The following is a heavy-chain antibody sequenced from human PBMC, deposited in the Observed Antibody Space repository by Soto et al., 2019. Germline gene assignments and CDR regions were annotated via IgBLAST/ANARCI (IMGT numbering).Heavy chain of an antibody. V-gene: IGHV4-59*02. J-gene: IGHJ6*02. CDR1: GGSVSSYY. D-gene: IGHD5-18*01. CDR3: ATDTGSGGLYYYYGMDV. Sequence: SETLSLTCTVSGGSVSSYYWNWIRQPPGKGLEWIGYIYDSGNTNYNPSLKSRVTTSVDTSKNQFSLKLSSVTAADTAVYYCATDTGSGGLYYYYGMDVWGQGTTVTVSS. CDR2: IYDSGNT.